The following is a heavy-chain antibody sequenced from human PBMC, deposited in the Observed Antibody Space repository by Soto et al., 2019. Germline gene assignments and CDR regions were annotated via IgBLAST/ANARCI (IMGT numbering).Heavy chain of an antibody. CDR2: ISAYNGNT. J-gene: IGHJ6*02. D-gene: IGHD1-26*01. Sequence: ASVKVSCKASGGSFSNFGISWVRQAPGQGLEWMGWISAYNGNTNYAQKLQGRVTMTTDTSTSTAYMELRSLRSDDTAVYYCARWETTQLGYYYGMDVWGQGTTVTVS. V-gene: IGHV1-18*04. CDR3: ARWETTQLGYYYGMDV. CDR1: GGSFSNFG.